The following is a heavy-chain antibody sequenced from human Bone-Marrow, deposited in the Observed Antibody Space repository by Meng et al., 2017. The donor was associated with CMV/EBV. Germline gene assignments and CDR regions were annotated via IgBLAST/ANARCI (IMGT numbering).Heavy chain of an antibody. D-gene: IGHD3-3*01. V-gene: IGHV1-69*05. CDR1: GGTFSSYA. CDR2: IIPIFGTA. J-gene: IGHJ6*02. Sequence: SVKVSCKASGGTFSSYAISWVRQAPGQGLEWMGGIIPIFGTANYAQKFQGRVTITTDESTSTAYMELSSLRSEDTAVYYCARDVTDDFSSGYYSHYGMDVWGQGTTVTVSS. CDR3: ARDVTDDFSSGYYSHYGMDV.